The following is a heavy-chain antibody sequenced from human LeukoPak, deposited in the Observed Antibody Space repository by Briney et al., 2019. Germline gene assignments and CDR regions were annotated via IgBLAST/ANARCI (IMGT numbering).Heavy chain of an antibody. CDR3: ARSAAAGFSYYSYYLDV. CDR2: INSDGSST. Sequence: GGSLRPSCAASGFTFSSYWIHWVRQAPGKGLVWVSRINSDGSSTTYADSVKGRFTISRDNAKNTLYLQMNSLRAEDTAVYYCARSAAAGFSYYSYYLDVWGKGTTVTIFS. V-gene: IGHV3-74*01. CDR1: GFTFSSYW. D-gene: IGHD6-13*01. J-gene: IGHJ6*03.